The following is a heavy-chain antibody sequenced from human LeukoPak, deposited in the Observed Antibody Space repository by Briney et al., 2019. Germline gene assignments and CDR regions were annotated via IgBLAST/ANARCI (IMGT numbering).Heavy chain of an antibody. CDR3: ARGPHERSGYPDD. CDR2: ISPYNGNT. Sequence: GASVKVSCKPYGYTFNTYGITWVRQAPGQGLEWMGWISPYNGNTNYAQKFQDRVTMTTDTSTSTAYMELRSLRSDDTAVYYCARGPHERSGYPDDWGQGTLVTVSS. V-gene: IGHV1-18*01. CDR1: GYTFNTYG. J-gene: IGHJ4*02. D-gene: IGHD3-22*01.